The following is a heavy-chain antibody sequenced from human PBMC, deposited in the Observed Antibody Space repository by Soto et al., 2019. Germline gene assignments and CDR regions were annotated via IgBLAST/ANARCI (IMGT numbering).Heavy chain of an antibody. CDR1: GGTFSSYA. J-gene: IGHJ6*02. CDR2: IIPIFGTA. V-gene: IGHV1-69*12. CDR3: ARDDVDTAMPYGMDV. Sequence: QVQLVQSGAEVKKPGSSVKVSCKASGGTFSSYAISWVRQAPGQGLEWMGGIIPIFGTANYAQKFQGRVTLTADESTSTAYMGLSSLRSEDTAVSYCARDDVDTAMPYGMDVWGQGTTVTASS. D-gene: IGHD5-18*01.